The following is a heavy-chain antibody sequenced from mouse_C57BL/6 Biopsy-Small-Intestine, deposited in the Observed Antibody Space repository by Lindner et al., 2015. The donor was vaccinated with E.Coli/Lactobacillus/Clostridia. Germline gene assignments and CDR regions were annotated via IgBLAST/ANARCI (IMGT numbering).Heavy chain of an antibody. CDR1: GYSFTDYY. D-gene: IGHD2-3*01. Sequence: VQLQESGPELVKPGASVKISCKASGYSFTDYYMHWVKQSHGNILDWIGFIYPNNGTSSYSQKFKGRATLTVDKYSKTAYMEFRSLTSEDSAVYYCARGGYDGSSHFDYWGQGTTLTVSS. CDR2: IYPNNGTS. J-gene: IGHJ2*01. CDR3: ARGGYDGSSHFDY. V-gene: IGHV1-31*01.